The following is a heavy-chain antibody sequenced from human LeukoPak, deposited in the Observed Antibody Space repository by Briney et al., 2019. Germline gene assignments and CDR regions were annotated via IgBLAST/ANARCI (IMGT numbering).Heavy chain of an antibody. CDR3: ARRQRLARMSWGDF. V-gene: IGHV4-34*01. Sequence: PSETLSLTCAVSGASFSAYYWTWIRQPPGKGLEWVGEVNHSGSINYNPSLKSRVTISVDTSKNELSLNLSSVTAADTAMYYCARRQRLARMSWGDFWGQGTLVTVSS. D-gene: IGHD3-16*01. CDR1: GASFSAYY. CDR2: VNHSGSI. J-gene: IGHJ4*02.